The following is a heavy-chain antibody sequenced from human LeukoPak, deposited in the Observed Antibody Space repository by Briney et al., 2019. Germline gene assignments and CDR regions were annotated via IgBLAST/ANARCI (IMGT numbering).Heavy chain of an antibody. Sequence: SETLSLTCTVSGASISSYYWGWIRQPPGKGLEWIGNIYYSGSTYYNPSLRSRVTISVDTSKNQFSLKLSSVTAADTAVYFCARLTRSRGGFDYWGQGTLVTVSS. D-gene: IGHD6-13*01. CDR2: IYYSGST. CDR1: GASISSYY. V-gene: IGHV4-39*01. J-gene: IGHJ4*02. CDR3: ARLTRSRGGFDY.